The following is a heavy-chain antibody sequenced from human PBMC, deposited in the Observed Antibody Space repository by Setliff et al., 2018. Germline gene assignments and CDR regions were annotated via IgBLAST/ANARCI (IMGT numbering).Heavy chain of an antibody. Sequence: GGSLRLSCAASGFTFSRYWMSWVRQAPGKGLEWVSTINWDGRSTGYSDPVKGRFTISRDNAKNTLYLQLNSLRGEDTAVYYCARGEYSSFRGGTYYYCYYIDVWGKGTTVTVSS. J-gene: IGHJ6*03. D-gene: IGHD6-6*01. CDR1: GFTFSRYW. CDR2: INWDGRST. V-gene: IGHV3-20*04. CDR3: ARGEYSSFRGGTYYYCYYIDV.